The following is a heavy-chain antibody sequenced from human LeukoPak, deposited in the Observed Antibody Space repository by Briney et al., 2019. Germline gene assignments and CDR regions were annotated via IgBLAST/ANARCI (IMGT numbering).Heavy chain of an antibody. Sequence: ASVKVSCKTSGFTFNTYGIAWVRQAPEQGLEWMGWISAYNGNTNYAQSLQDRVTMTTDTSTTTAYMELRGLRSDDTAVYYCAREGSLHHSGDYYLSWFDPWGQGTLVTVSS. J-gene: IGHJ5*02. D-gene: IGHD3-22*01. CDR3: AREGSLHHSGDYYLSWFDP. CDR2: ISAYNGNT. CDR1: GFTFNTYG. V-gene: IGHV1-18*01.